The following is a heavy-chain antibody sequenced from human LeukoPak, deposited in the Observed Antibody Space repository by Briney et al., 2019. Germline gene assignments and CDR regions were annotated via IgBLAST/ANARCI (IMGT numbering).Heavy chain of an antibody. CDR2: ISGSGGST. CDR1: GFTFSSYA. CDR3: AKCIGAAVRGVIMTFDY. Sequence: GGSLRLSCAASGFTFSSYAMSWVRQAPGKGLEWVSAISGSGGSTYYADSVKGRFTISRDNSKNTLYLQMNSLRAEDTAVYYCAKCIGAAVRGVIMTFDYWGQGTLVTVSS. J-gene: IGHJ4*02. D-gene: IGHD3-10*01. V-gene: IGHV3-23*01.